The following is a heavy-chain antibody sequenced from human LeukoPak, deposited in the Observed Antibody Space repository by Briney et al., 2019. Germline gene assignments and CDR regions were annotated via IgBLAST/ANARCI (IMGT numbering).Heavy chain of an antibody. Sequence: PSETLSLTCTVSGGSISSYYWSWIRQPPGKGLEWIGYIYYSGSTNYNPSLKSRVAISVDTSKNQFSLKLSSVTAADTAVYYCARVSYYYDSSGYQYYFDYWGQGTLVTASS. CDR1: GGSISSYY. V-gene: IGHV4-59*01. CDR3: ARVSYYYDSSGYQYYFDY. J-gene: IGHJ4*02. D-gene: IGHD3-22*01. CDR2: IYYSGST.